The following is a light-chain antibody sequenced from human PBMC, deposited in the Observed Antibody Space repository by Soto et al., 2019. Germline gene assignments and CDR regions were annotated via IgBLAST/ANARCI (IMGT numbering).Light chain of an antibody. CDR1: SSDVGSYNL. CDR2: EVN. V-gene: IGLV2-23*02. CDR3: CSDAGIRV. Sequence: QSALTQPASVSGSPGQSITISCTGTSSDVGSYNLVSWYQQHPGKAPKVMIYEVNKRPSGVSNRFSGSKSGNTASLTISGLQAEDEADYYFCSDAGIRVFGGGTKLTVL. J-gene: IGLJ3*02.